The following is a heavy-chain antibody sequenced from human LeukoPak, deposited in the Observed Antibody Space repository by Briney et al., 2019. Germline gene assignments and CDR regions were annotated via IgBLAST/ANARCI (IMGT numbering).Heavy chain of an antibody. J-gene: IGHJ5*02. CDR2: MSANSDNT. D-gene: IGHD6-13*01. CDR1: GYTFTSYD. Sequence: ASVKVSCKASGYTFTSYDINWVRQATGQGLEWMGWMSANSDNTGYAQKFQGRVTMTRNTSISTAYMELSSLRSEDTAVYYCARRRIRFIAAAGTNWFDPWGQGTLVTVSS. CDR3: ARRRIRFIAAAGTNWFDP. V-gene: IGHV1-8*02.